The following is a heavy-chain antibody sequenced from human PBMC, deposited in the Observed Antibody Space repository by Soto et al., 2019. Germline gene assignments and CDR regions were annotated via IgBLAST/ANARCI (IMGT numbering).Heavy chain of an antibody. CDR2: ISSSSSTI. D-gene: IGHD2-2*02. CDR3: ARAPPKPVVPAAIYYYYYMDV. Sequence: GGSLRLSCAASGFTFSSYSMNWVRQAPGKGLEWVSYISSSSSTIYYADSVKGRFTISRDNAKNSLYLQMNSLRAEETAVYYCARAPPKPVVPAAIYYYYYMDVWGKGTTVTVSS. CDR1: GFTFSSYS. J-gene: IGHJ6*03. V-gene: IGHV3-48*01.